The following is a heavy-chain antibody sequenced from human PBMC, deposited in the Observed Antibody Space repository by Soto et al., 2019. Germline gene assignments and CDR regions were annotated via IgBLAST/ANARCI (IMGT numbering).Heavy chain of an antibody. Sequence: QVQLVQSGAEVKKPGASVKVSCKASGYTFTSYGISWVRQAPGQGLEWMGRISAYNDNTNYAQKLQGRVTMTTDTSTSTAYMELRSLRSDDTAVYYCARDRGYNWNYGWFDSWGQGTLVTVSS. CDR1: GYTFTSYG. CDR2: ISAYNDNT. CDR3: ARDRGYNWNYGWFDS. V-gene: IGHV1-18*01. D-gene: IGHD1-7*01. J-gene: IGHJ5*01.